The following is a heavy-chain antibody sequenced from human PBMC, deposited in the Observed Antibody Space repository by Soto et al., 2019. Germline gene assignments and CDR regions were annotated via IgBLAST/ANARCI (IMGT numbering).Heavy chain of an antibody. Sequence: ETLSLTCTVSGGSISSSSYYWGWIRQPPGKGLGWIGSIYYSGSTYYNPSLKSRVTISVDTSKNQFSLKLSSVTAADTAVYYCASRGRFAPFDPWGQGTLVTVSS. CDR3: ASRGRFAPFDP. D-gene: IGHD3-3*01. CDR1: GGSISSSSYY. V-gene: IGHV4-39*01. CDR2: IYYSGST. J-gene: IGHJ5*02.